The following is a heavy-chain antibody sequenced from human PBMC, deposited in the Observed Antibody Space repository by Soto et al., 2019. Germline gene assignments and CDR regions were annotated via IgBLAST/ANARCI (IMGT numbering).Heavy chain of an antibody. J-gene: IGHJ5*02. CDR1: GFSLKTGGAG. Sequence: QITLKESGPTLVKPTQTLTLTCTFSGFSLKTGGAGVGWIRQPPGKALEWLALIYWNEDKRYSPSLKNRLTITKDTSKNQVVLTMTNMDPVDTATYYCAHRGYGDYPRDNWFDPWGQGTLVTVSS. CDR2: IYWNEDK. V-gene: IGHV2-5*01. CDR3: AHRGYGDYPRDNWFDP. D-gene: IGHD4-17*01.